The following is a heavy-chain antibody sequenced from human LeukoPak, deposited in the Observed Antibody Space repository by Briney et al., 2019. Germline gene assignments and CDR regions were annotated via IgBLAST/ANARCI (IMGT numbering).Heavy chain of an antibody. V-gene: IGHV3-48*04. D-gene: IGHD3-3*01. CDR1: GIIFSTYA. CDR3: ARDFWSGYYTED. J-gene: IGHJ4*02. Sequence: PGGSLRLSCEFSGIIFSTYAMNWVHQAPGKGLEWISYISGSSSGSTSITQYADSVKGRFTISRDNAKNSLHLQMDSLSAEDTAVYYCARDFWSGYYTEDWGQGALVIVSS. CDR2: ISGSSSGSTSIT.